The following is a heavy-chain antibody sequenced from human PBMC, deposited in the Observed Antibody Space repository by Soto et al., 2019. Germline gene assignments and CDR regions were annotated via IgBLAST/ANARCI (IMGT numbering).Heavy chain of an antibody. CDR2: IWYDGSNK. V-gene: IGHV3-33*01. CDR3: ARAPLYNWNQFDY. Sequence: GGSLRLSCAASGFTFSSYGMHWVRQAPGKGLEWVAVIWYDGSNKYYADSVKGRFTISRDNSKNTLYLQMNSLRAEDTAVYYCARAPLYNWNQFDYWGQGPLVTVSS. CDR1: GFTFSSYG. J-gene: IGHJ4*02. D-gene: IGHD1-20*01.